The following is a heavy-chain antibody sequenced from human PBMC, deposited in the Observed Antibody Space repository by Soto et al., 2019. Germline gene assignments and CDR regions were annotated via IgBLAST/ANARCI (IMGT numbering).Heavy chain of an antibody. CDR3: TRGPRPISTGTGAY. Sequence: GGSLRLFCAASGFIFKMYWMHWVRQSPGKGLVWISRIYNDGTYSDYADSVRGRFTISRDNVNDTLYLQMNNLRAEDSGLYYCTRGPRPISTGTGAYWGQGTQVTVS. CDR1: GFIFKMYW. D-gene: IGHD3-10*01. J-gene: IGHJ4*02. V-gene: IGHV3-74*01. CDR2: IYNDGTYS.